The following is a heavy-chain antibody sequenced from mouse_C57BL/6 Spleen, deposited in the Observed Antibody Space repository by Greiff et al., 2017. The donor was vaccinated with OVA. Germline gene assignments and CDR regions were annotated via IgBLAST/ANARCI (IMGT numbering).Heavy chain of an antibody. D-gene: IGHD1-1*01. J-gene: IGHJ1*03. CDR1: GYTFTSYW. V-gene: IGHV1-52*01. Sequence: VQLQQSGAELVRPGSSVKLSCKASGYTFTSYWMHWVKQRPIQGLEWIGNIDPSDSETHYNQKFKDKATLTVDKSSSTAYMQLSSLTSEDSAVYYCARSIVTTVVATRYFDVWGTGTTVTVSS. CDR2: IDPSDSET. CDR3: ARSIVTTVVATRYFDV.